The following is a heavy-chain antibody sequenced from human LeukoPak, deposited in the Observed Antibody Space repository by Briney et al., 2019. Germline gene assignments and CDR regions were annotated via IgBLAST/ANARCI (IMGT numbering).Heavy chain of an antibody. J-gene: IGHJ4*02. CDR3: ARDFAGGSGYGYFDY. CDR1: GFTFSSYA. Sequence: GGSLRLSCAASGFTFSSYAMHWVRQAPGKGLEYVSAISSNGGSTYYANSVKGRFTISRDNSKNTLYLQMGSLRAEDMAVYYCARDFAGGSGYGYFDYWGQGTLVTVSS. D-gene: IGHD5-12*01. V-gene: IGHV3-64*01. CDR2: ISSNGGST.